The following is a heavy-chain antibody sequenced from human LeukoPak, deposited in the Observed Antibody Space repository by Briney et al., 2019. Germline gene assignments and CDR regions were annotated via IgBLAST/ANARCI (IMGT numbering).Heavy chain of an antibody. D-gene: IGHD2-15*01. Sequence: AGGSLRLSCAASGFTFSANSMNWVPQAPGKGREGVSSIIISTSYVYYADSGKGRFTIYRTNAKNSLYLQMNSLRGEDTAGYYCARSSPIMTPKAYYFVYWGQGALVTVSS. J-gene: IGHJ4*02. CDR2: IIISTSYV. CDR3: ARSSPIMTPKAYYFVY. CDR1: GFTFSANS. V-gene: IGHV3-21*01.